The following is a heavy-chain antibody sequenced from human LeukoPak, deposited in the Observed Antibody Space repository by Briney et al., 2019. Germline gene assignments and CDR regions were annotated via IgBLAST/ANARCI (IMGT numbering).Heavy chain of an antibody. CDR3: TVAYCGSDCYSGY. CDR1: GFTFSGSA. Sequence: GGSLRLSCAASGFTFSGSAIHWVRQASGKGLEWVGRIRSKVYSYATAYAASVKGRFTISRDDSKNTAYLQMSSLKIEDTAVYYCTVAYCGSDCYSGYWGQGTLVTVSS. D-gene: IGHD2-21*02. V-gene: IGHV3-73*01. CDR2: IRSKVYSYAT. J-gene: IGHJ4*02.